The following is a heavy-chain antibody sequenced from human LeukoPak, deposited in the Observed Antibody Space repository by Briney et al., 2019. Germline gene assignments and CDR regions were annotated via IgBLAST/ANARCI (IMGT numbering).Heavy chain of an antibody. J-gene: IGHJ4*02. CDR2: IYYSGST. Sequence: SETLSLTCTVSGGSISSYYWSWIRQLPGKGLEWIGYIYYSGSTNYNPSLKSRVTISVDTSKNQFSLKLSSVTAADTAVYYCARGYYDYVWGSRGGFDYWGQGTLVTVSS. CDR3: ARGYYDYVWGSRGGFDY. V-gene: IGHV4-59*01. D-gene: IGHD3-16*01. CDR1: GGSISSYY.